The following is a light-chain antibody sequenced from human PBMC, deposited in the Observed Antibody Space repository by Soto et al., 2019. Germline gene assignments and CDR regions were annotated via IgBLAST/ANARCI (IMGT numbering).Light chain of an antibody. CDR1: SSDVGGYNY. CDR3: SSYTGSTTLVV. CDR2: DVS. J-gene: IGLJ2*01. V-gene: IGLV2-14*03. Sequence: QYALTQPASVSGSTGQSITISCAGNSSDVGGYNYVSWYQQHPGKAPKLMIYDVSNRPSGVSNRFSGSRSGNTASLTISGLQAEDEAHYYCSSYTGSTTLVVFGGGTKVTVL.